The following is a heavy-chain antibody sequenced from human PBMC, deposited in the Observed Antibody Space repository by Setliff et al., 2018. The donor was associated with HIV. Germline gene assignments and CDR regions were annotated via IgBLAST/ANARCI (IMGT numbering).Heavy chain of an antibody. CDR1: GGSIRSHY. CDR3: ARDQGLELRGDYYYYGMDV. Sequence: ASETLSLTCTVSGGSIRSHYWSWIRQPPGKGLEWIGSFYHTGSTHYNPSLKSRTTMSLDTSRNQVSLKWSSVSAADTAVYYCARDQGLELRGDYYYYGMDVWGQGTTVTVSS. J-gene: IGHJ6*02. CDR2: FYHTGST. D-gene: IGHD1-7*01. V-gene: IGHV4-59*11.